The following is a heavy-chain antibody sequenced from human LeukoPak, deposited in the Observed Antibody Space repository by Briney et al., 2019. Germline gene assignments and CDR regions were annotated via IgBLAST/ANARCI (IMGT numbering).Heavy chain of an antibody. J-gene: IGHJ4*02. D-gene: IGHD3-16*01. CDR2: LSYDGSNK. CDR1: GFTFSNYX. CDR3: AKSRPAGPGGYFDI. V-gene: IGHV3-30*18. Sequence: PGGSLRLSCAASGFTFSNYXMHWVRQAPGKELXXXXVLSYDGSNKYYADSVKGRFTISRDNSKDTLYLQMNSLRADDTAVYYCAKSRPAGPGGYFDIWGQGALVTVSS.